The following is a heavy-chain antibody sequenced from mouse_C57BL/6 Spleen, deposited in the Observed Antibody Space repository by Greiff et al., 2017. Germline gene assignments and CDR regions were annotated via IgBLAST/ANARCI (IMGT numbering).Heavy chain of an antibody. D-gene: IGHD1-1*01. CDR3: AREPITTDGYFDY. CDR2: IYPGSGSP. V-gene: IGHV1-55*01. Sequence: VQLQQSGAELVKPGASVQMSCKASGYTFTSYWITWVKQRPGQGLEWIGDIYPGSGSPNYNEKFKSKATLTVDTSSSTAYMQLSSLTSEDSAVYYCAREPITTDGYFDYWGQGTTLTVSS. CDR1: GYTFTSYW. J-gene: IGHJ2*01.